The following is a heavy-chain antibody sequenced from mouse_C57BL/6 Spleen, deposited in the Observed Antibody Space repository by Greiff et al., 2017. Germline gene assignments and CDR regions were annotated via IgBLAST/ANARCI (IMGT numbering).Heavy chain of an antibody. V-gene: IGHV1-39*01. D-gene: IGHD2-4*01. Sequence: EVQLQQPGPELVKPGASVKISCKASGYSFTDYNMNWVKQSNGKSLEWIGVINPNTGTTSYNQKFKGKATMTVDQSSSTAYMQLNSLTSEDSAVYYCARSDDYDPYYYAMDYWGQGTSVTVSS. J-gene: IGHJ4*01. CDR2: INPNTGTT. CDR1: GYSFTDYN. CDR3: ARSDDYDPYYYAMDY.